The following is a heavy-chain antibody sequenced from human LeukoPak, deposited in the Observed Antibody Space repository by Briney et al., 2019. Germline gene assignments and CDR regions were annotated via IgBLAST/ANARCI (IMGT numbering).Heavy chain of an antibody. V-gene: IGHV3-48*01. CDR3: ARDEVGVGATHDY. J-gene: IGHJ4*02. CDR1: GFTFSDYP. D-gene: IGHD1-26*01. Sequence: GGSLRLSCAASGFTFSDYPMTWVRQAPGKGLEWVSYIGGSGTTIYYAESVKGRFTISRDNAKNTLYLQMNSLRAEDTAVYYCARDEVGVGATHDYWGQGTLVTVSS. CDR2: IGGSGTTI.